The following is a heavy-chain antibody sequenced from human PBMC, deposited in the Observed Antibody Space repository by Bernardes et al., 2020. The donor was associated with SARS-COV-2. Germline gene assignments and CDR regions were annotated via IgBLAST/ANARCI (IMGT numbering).Heavy chain of an antibody. CDR1: GFTFSRFW. CDR3: ARDVAGKEGF. J-gene: IGHJ4*02. V-gene: IGHV3-74*01. Sequence: GGSLRLSCAASGFTFSRFWMHWVRQVPGEGLVWVSRINEDGSTTNYADSVKGRFTISRDNAKSTLFLQMNSLRAEDTAVYFCARDVAGKEGFWGKGTLVTVSS. D-gene: IGHD2-15*01. CDR2: INEDGSTT.